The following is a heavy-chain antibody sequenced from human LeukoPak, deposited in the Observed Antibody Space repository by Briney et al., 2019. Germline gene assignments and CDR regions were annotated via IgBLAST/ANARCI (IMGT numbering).Heavy chain of an antibody. CDR1: GGAISSYY. CDR3: ARGLERIAVAGDPPIPFDP. CDR2: IYTTGRT. J-gene: IGHJ5*02. Sequence: SETLSLTCTVSGGAISSYYWSWIRQPAAKGLEWIGRIYTTGRTDYSASLKSRVTMSVDTSNNQFSLKLSSVTAADTAVYYCARGLERIAVAGDPPIPFDPWGQGTLVTVSS. D-gene: IGHD6-19*01. V-gene: IGHV4-4*07.